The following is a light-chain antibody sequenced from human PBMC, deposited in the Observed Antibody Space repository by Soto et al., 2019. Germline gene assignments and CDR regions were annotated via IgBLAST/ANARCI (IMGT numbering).Light chain of an antibody. J-gene: IGKJ1*01. CDR1: QPISDY. Sequence: DIQMTQSPSSLSASVGDRVTITCRTSQPISDYLNWYQQKPGKAPTLLIYTTSNLQSGVPSRFSGSGSATHFTLTISSLQPEDFATYYCQQSYSTPTFGQGTKVDIK. V-gene: IGKV1-39*01. CDR3: QQSYSTPT. CDR2: TTS.